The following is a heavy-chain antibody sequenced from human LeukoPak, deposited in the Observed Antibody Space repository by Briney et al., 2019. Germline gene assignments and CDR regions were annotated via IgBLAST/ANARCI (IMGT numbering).Heavy chain of an antibody. J-gene: IGHJ6*02. V-gene: IGHV4-59*01. D-gene: IGHD4-23*01. Sequence: PSETLSLTCTVSGGSISSYYWSWIRQPPGKGLEWIGYIYYSGSTNYNPSLKSRVTISVDTSENQFSLKLSSVTAADTAVYYCARDSSTVEPYYYYGMDVWGQGTTVTVSS. CDR1: GGSISSYY. CDR3: ARDSSTVEPYYYYGMDV. CDR2: IYYSGST.